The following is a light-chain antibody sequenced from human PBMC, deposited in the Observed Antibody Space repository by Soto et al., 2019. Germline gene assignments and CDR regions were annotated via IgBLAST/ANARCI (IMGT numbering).Light chain of an antibody. J-gene: IGKJ2*02. V-gene: IGKV3-20*01. Sequence: EIVLTQSPGTLSLSPGERATLSCRASQSVSSAYLAWYQQIPGQAPRLLIYGASSRATGIPDRFSGSGSGTDFTLTISGLEPEDFPVYFCQQSGSSFCALAQGTKLEIK. CDR3: QQSGSSFCA. CDR2: GAS. CDR1: QSVSSAY.